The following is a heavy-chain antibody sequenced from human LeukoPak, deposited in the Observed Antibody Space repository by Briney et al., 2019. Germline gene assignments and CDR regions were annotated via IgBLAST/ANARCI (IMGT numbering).Heavy chain of an antibody. CDR2: IYYSGNT. D-gene: IGHD2-8*01. Sequence: SETLSLTCTVSGGSIRSSSYYWGWIRQPPGKGLEWIGSIYYSGNTYYNPSLKSRVTISVDTSENQVSLNLSSVTAADTAVYYCARHGPLAMVYAGTFDYWGQGTLVTVSS. V-gene: IGHV4-39*01. J-gene: IGHJ4*02. CDR3: ARHGPLAMVYAGTFDY. CDR1: GGSIRSSSYY.